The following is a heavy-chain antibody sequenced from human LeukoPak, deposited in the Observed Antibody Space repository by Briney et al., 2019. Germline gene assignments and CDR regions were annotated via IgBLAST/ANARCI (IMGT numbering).Heavy chain of an antibody. D-gene: IGHD1-26*01. J-gene: IGHJ6*02. Sequence: SETLSLTCAVYGGSFSGYYWGWIRQPPGKGLEWIGEINHSGSTNYNPSLKSRVTISVDTSKNQFSLKLSSVTAADTAVYYCARGPRHSLYGSYNSGYYYYYGMDVWGQGTTVTVSS. CDR3: ARGPRHSLYGSYNSGYYYYYGMDV. V-gene: IGHV4-34*01. CDR1: GGSFSGYY. CDR2: INHSGST.